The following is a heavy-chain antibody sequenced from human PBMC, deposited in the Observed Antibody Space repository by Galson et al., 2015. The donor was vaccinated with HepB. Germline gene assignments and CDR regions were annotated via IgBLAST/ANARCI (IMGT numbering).Heavy chain of an antibody. CDR1: GYRFTNYW. J-gene: IGHJ5*02. D-gene: IGHD3-22*01. CDR3: RRRDPVNYYDDP. Sequence: QSGAEVKKPGESLKLSCKASGYRFTNYWIGWVRQMPGKGLEWMGVIYPGDSDTRYSPSFQGQVTISADKSISTAYLQWSSLKASEAGMYYCRRRDPVNYYDDPWGQGTLVTVSS. CDR2: IYPGDSDT. V-gene: IGHV5-51*03.